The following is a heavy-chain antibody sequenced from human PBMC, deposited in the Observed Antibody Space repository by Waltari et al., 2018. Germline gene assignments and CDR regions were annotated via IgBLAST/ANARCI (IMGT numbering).Heavy chain of an antibody. Sequence: QIQLVQSGAEVKKPGASVKVSCTASGYIFSSDGITWVRQAPGQGLEWMGWISGYKGETKYEQRLQGRVTITTEASTTAAYMEIRSLRYDDTAVYYCARDDVDSSNFGGFWGQGTVVTVSS. CDR1: GYIFSSDG. V-gene: IGHV1-18*01. CDR3: ARDDVDSSNFGGF. J-gene: IGHJ4*02. D-gene: IGHD6-13*01. CDR2: ISGYKGET.